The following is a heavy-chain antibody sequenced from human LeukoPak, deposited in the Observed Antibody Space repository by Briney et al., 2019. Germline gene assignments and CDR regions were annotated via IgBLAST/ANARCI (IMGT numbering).Heavy chain of an antibody. CDR3: ARPFGNGWFLRDY. D-gene: IGHD6-19*01. V-gene: IGHV3-7*01. J-gene: IGHJ4*02. CDR1: GFTISGFF. CDR2: IKEDGSEK. Sequence: PGGSLRLSCAASGFTISGFFMTWVRQAPGKGREGVAKIKEDGSEKYYVDSVRGRFTISRDNAKNSLYLQMNNLRAEDTAVYYCARPFGNGWFLRDYWGRGTLVTVSS.